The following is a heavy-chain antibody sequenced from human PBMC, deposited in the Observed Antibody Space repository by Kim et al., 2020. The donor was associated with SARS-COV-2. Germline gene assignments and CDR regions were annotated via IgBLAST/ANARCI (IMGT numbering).Heavy chain of an antibody. D-gene: IGHD6-13*01. V-gene: IGHV4-30-4*01. J-gene: IGHJ5*02. CDR2: IYYSGGT. Sequence: SETLSLTCTVSNDSISSEDYYWSWIRQPPGKGLEWIGYIYYSGGTFYNPSLKRRLTISVDTSKNQFSLILSSVTAANTAVYYSARVGWSSSSRDWFYPWG. CDR3: ARVGWSSSSRDWFYP. CDR1: NDSISSEDYY.